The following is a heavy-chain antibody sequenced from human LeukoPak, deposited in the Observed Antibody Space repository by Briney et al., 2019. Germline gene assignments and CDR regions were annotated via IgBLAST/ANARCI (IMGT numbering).Heavy chain of an antibody. Sequence: PSETLSLTCTVSGGSVTDYYWSWIRQSPGKGLEWIGYIYYTGTSYNPSLKSRVTISADTSKSRFSLKLISVTAADTAVYYCASRKLGNDYWGQGTLVTVSS. CDR3: ASRKLGNDY. D-gene: IGHD7-27*01. CDR1: GGSVTDYY. J-gene: IGHJ4*02. CDR2: IYYTGT. V-gene: IGHV4-59*02.